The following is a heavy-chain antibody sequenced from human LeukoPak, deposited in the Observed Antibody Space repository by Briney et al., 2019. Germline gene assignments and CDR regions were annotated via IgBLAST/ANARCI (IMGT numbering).Heavy chain of an antibody. CDR2: VYYSGST. CDR3: ASSGYYYYMDV. D-gene: IGHD3-10*01. V-gene: IGHV4-39*07. Sequence: SETLSLTCTVSGGSISSSSYYWGWIRQPPGKGLEWIGSVYYSGSTYYNPSLKSRVTISVDTSKNQFSLKLSSVTAADTAVYYCASSGYYYYMDVWGKGTTVTVSS. J-gene: IGHJ6*03. CDR1: GGSISSSSYY.